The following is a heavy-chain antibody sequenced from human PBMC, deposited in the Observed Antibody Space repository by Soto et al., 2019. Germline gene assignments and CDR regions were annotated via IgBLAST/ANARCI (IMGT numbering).Heavy chain of an antibody. CDR2: INAGNGNT. Sequence: ASVKVSCKASGYTFTSYAMHWVRQAPGQRLEWMGWINAGNGNTKYSQKFQGRVTITRDTSASTAYMELSSLRSEDTAVYYCARGDIVLVPAAKPGGMDVWGQGTTVTVSS. J-gene: IGHJ6*02. CDR3: ARGDIVLVPAAKPGGMDV. D-gene: IGHD2-2*01. CDR1: GYTFTSYA. V-gene: IGHV1-3*01.